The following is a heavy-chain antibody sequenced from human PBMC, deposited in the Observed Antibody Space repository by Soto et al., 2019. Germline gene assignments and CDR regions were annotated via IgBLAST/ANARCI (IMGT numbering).Heavy chain of an antibody. CDR2: IYRDDDN. CDR3: EHSLRSTFSRFVAWSIFDP. D-gene: IGHD3-3*01. J-gene: IGHJ5*02. V-gene: IGHV2-5*02. CDR1: GFSLSTDGVG. Sequence: QITLKESGPTLVKPTQTRTLTCTFSGFSLSTDGVGVGWIRQPPGKALEWLALIYRDDDNRYSPSLKNRLTINRDTSKNEEVLTMATMDPVDTDTYYCEHSLRSTFSRFVAWSIFDPWGQGTLVTVSS.